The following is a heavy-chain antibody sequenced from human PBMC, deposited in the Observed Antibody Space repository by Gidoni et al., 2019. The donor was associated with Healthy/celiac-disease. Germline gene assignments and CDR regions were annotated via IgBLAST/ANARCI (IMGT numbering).Heavy chain of an antibody. CDR3: AIYFTSEHYFWSVYTYAFDI. D-gene: IGHD3-3*01. Sequence: EVQLVESGGGLSQRGGSLRLSGAASGFTVSSNYISWVRRAPGTGLEWVSVIYSGGSTYSADSVKGRFTISRDNSKTTLYLPMNSLRAEYTAVYYCAIYFTSEHYFWSVYTYAFDIWGQVTMVTVSS. V-gene: IGHV3-53*01. CDR1: GFTVSSNY. CDR2: IYSGGST. J-gene: IGHJ3*02.